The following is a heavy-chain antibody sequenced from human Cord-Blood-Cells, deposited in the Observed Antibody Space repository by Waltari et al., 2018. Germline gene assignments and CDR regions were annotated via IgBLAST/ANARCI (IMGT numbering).Heavy chain of an antibody. CDR3: ARGGIYCSGGSCYSWFDP. D-gene: IGHD2-15*01. Sequence: QVQLQESGPGLVKPSETLSLTCTVSGGSISSYYWSWIRQPPGKGLEWIGYIYYSGSTDYNPALKSRVTISVDTSKNQFSLKLGSVTAADTAVYYCARGGIYCSGGSCYSWFDPWGQGTLVTVSS. V-gene: IGHV4-59*01. J-gene: IGHJ5*02. CDR1: GGSISSYY. CDR2: IYYSGST.